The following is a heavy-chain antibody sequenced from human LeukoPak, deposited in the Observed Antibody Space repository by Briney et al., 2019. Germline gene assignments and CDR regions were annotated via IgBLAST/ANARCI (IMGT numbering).Heavy chain of an antibody. J-gene: IGHJ4*02. CDR2: ISGSGSTI. CDR3: ASDPARDYYDTSGYFRWVDY. Sequence: GGSLRLSCAASGFAFSDYYMSWIRQAPGKGLEWVSYISGSGSTIYYADSVKGRFTISRDNAKNSLYLQMNSLRAEDTAVYYCASDPARDYYDTSGYFRWVDYWGQGTLVTVSS. CDR1: GFAFSDYY. V-gene: IGHV3-11*01. D-gene: IGHD3-22*01.